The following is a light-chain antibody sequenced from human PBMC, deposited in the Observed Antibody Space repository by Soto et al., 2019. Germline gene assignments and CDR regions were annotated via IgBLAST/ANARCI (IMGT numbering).Light chain of an antibody. CDR3: SSYAGSNWWV. J-gene: IGLJ1*01. CDR2: EVS. V-gene: IGLV2-8*01. CDR1: SSDVGGYNY. Sequence: QSALTQPPSASGSPGQSVIISCTGTSSDVGGYNYVSWYQQHPGKAPKLMIYEVSKRPSGVPDRFSGSKSGNTASLTVSGLQAEDEADYYCSSYAGSNWWVFGTGTKVTV.